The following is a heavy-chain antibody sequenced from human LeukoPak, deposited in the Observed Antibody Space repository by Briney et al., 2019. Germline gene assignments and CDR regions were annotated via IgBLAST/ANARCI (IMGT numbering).Heavy chain of an antibody. Sequence: GGSLRLSCAASGFTFSNYWMNWVRQAPGKGLEWVANIKEDGSEKFYVDSVKGRFIISRDNAKNSLYLQMNSLRAEDTAVYYCARDSRHLNFDYWGQGTLVTVSS. CDR3: ARDSRHLNFDY. J-gene: IGHJ4*02. D-gene: IGHD3-3*02. V-gene: IGHV3-7*04. CDR2: IKEDGSEK. CDR1: GFTFSNYW.